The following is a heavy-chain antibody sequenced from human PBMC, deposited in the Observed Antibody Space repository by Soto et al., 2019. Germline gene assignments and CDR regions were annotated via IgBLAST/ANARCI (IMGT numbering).Heavy chain of an antibody. CDR1: DGPISSYY. D-gene: IGHD3-10*01. CDR2: IYYSGST. CDR3: ARHRYGSGSLYNWFDP. Sequence: PSETLSLTCTVSDGPISSYYWSWIRQPPGKELEWIGYIYYSGSTNYNPSLKSRVTISVDTSKNQFSLKLSSVSAADTAVYYCARHRYGSGSLYNWFDPWGQGTLVTVSS. V-gene: IGHV4-59*01. J-gene: IGHJ5*02.